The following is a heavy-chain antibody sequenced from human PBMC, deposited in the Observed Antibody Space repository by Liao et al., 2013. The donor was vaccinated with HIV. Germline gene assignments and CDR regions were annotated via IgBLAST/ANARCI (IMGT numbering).Heavy chain of an antibody. CDR2: VYTSGNT. CDR1: GGSITSGSGS. Sequence: QVQLQESGPRLVKPSQTLSLTCTISGGSITSGSGSWSWVRQPAGNVLEWIGLVYTSGNTIYSPSLTGRVAISIDTSKNYFSLRLKSLTAADTAVYFCARGLWTSHVFDVWGQGTTVTVSS. CDR3: ARGLWTSHVFDV. J-gene: IGHJ3*01. V-gene: IGHV4-61*02. D-gene: IGHD4/OR15-4a*01.